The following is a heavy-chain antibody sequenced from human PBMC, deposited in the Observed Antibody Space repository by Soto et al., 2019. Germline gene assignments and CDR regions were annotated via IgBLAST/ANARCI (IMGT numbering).Heavy chain of an antibody. CDR3: ARFYDYIWGSYRGADAFDI. V-gene: IGHV3-74*01. Sequence: EVQLVESGGGLVLPGGSLRLSCAASGFTFSSYWMHWVRQAPGKGLVWVSRINSDGSSTSYADSVKGRFTISRDNAKNTLYLQMNSLRAEDTAVYYCARFYDYIWGSYRGADAFDIWGQGTMVTVSS. D-gene: IGHD3-16*02. CDR1: GFTFSSYW. CDR2: INSDGSST. J-gene: IGHJ3*02.